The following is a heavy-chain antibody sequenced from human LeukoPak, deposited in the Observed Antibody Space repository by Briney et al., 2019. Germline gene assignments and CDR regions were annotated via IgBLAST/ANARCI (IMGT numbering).Heavy chain of an antibody. Sequence: ASVKVSCKASGGTFSSYAISWVRQAPGQGLEWMGGIIPIFGTANYAQKFQGRVTITADKSTSTAYMELSSLRSEDTAVYYCARDGSIEYSSSAYFDYWGQGTLVTVSS. V-gene: IGHV1-69*06. CDR1: GGTFSSYA. J-gene: IGHJ4*02. CDR2: IIPIFGTA. CDR3: ARDGSIEYSSSAYFDY. D-gene: IGHD6-6*01.